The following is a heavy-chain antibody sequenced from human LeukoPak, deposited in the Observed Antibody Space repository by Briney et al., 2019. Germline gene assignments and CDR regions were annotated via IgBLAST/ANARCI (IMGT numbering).Heavy chain of an antibody. CDR3: ASPYGSESNAFDI. J-gene: IGHJ3*02. CDR2: IIPIFGTA. V-gene: IGHV1-69*13. D-gene: IGHD3-10*01. CDR1: GGTFSSYA. Sequence: SVKVSCKASGGTFSSYAISWVRQAPGQGLEWMGGIIPIFGTANCAQKFQGRVTITADESTSTAYMELSSLRSEDTAVYYCASPYGSESNAFDIWGQGTMVTVSS.